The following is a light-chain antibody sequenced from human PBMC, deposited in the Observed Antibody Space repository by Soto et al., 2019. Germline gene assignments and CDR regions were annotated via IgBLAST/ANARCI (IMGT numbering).Light chain of an antibody. CDR1: QSISSY. CDR3: QQSYSTPIT. CDR2: AAS. J-gene: IGKJ5*01. V-gene: IGKV1-39*01. Sequence: DIQMTQSPSSLSASVGDRVTITCRASQSISSYLNWYQQKPGKAPKLLIYAASSLQSGVPSRLSGSGSGTDFTLTISSLQPEDFATYYCQQSYSTPITFGQGPRLEIK.